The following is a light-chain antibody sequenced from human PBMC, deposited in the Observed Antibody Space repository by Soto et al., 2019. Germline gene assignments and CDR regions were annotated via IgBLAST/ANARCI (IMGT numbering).Light chain of an antibody. V-gene: IGLV1-44*01. CDR2: SNN. Sequence: QSVLTQPPSVSGAPGQGVTISCTGSTSNIGSGYDVHWYQQVPGLAPKLLIYSNNQRPSGVPDRFSGSKSGTSASLAISGLQSEDEADYYCAAWDDSLNGPVFGGGTKLTVL. CDR1: TSNIGSGYD. J-gene: IGLJ2*01. CDR3: AAWDDSLNGPV.